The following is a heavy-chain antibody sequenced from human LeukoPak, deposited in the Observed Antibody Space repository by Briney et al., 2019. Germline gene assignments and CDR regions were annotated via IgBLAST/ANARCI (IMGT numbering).Heavy chain of an antibody. CDR1: GFTFSNYR. CDR2: INGDGSGR. V-gene: IGHV3-74*01. D-gene: IGHD6-13*01. J-gene: IGHJ4*02. Sequence: PGGSLRLSCAASGFTFSNYRMHWVRQAPGKGLVWVSRINGDGSGRNYADSVKGRFTISRDNAKNTLYLQMNSLRAEDTAVYYCASASSHRIAAGGDYWGQGTLVTVSS. CDR3: ASASSHRIAAGGDY.